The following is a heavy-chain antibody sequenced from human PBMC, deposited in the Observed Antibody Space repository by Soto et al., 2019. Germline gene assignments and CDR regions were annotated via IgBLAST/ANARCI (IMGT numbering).Heavy chain of an antibody. CDR1: GYSFTAYC. V-gene: IGHV1-2*02. D-gene: IGHD1-26*01. J-gene: IGHJ4*01. CDR3: ARSSGTYSDFGY. Sequence: ASVKVSCKASGYSFTAYCVHWVRQAPGQGLEWMGWINPNSGGTNYAQRFQGRVAMTTDTSTNTAYMELNSLKSDDTALYFCARSSGTYSDFGYWGQGTQVTVSS. CDR2: INPNSGGT.